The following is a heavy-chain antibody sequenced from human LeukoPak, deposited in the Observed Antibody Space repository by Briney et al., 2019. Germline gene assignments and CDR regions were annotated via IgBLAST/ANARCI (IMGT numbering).Heavy chain of an antibody. Sequence: SETLSLTCTVSGGSISSSSYYWGWIRQPPGKGLEWIGSMYFSGSTRYNPSLKSRVTISVDTSKNQFSLKLTSVTAADTAVYYCANAASYSVDYWGQGTLVTVSS. CDR2: MYFSGST. V-gene: IGHV4-39*01. CDR1: GGSISSSSYY. CDR3: ANAASYSVDY. D-gene: IGHD1-26*01. J-gene: IGHJ4*02.